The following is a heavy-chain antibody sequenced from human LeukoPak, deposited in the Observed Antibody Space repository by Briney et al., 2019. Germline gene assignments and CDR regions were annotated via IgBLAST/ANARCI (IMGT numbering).Heavy chain of an antibody. V-gene: IGHV3-74*01. Sequence: QPGGSLRLSCAASGFTFSSYWMHWVRQAPGKGLVWVSRINIFGSSTSYADSVKGRFTISRDNAKNTLYLQMNSLRAEDTAVYYCASSYQLENDYWGQGTLVTVSS. CDR1: GFTFSSYW. CDR2: INIFGSST. CDR3: ASSYQLENDY. J-gene: IGHJ4*02. D-gene: IGHD1-1*01.